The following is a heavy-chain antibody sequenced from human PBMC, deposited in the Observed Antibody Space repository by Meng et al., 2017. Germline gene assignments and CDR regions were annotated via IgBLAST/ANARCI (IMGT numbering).Heavy chain of an antibody. D-gene: IGHD3-16*01. J-gene: IGHJ4*02. CDR2: ISGSGGST. V-gene: IGHV3-23*01. CDR3: AKDLIGY. CDR1: GFTFSSYE. Sequence: GESLKISCAASGFTFSSYEMSWVRQGPGKGLEWVSAISGSGGSTYYADSVKGRFTISRDNSKNTLYLQMNSLRAEDTAVYYCAKDLIGYWGQGTLVTVSS.